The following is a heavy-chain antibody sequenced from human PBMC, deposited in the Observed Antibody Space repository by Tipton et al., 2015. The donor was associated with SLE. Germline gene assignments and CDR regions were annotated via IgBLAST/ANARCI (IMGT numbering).Heavy chain of an antibody. CDR1: GFTFSSYS. D-gene: IGHD2-15*01. Sequence: SLRLSCAASGFTFSSYSMNWVRQAPGKGLEWVSYISSSSSTIYYADSVKGRFTVSRDNAKNSLYLQMNSLRDEDTAVYYCARDRRGGGSSLEWYLDLWGRGTLVTVSS. J-gene: IGHJ2*01. CDR2: ISSSSSTI. V-gene: IGHV3-48*02. CDR3: ARDRRGGGSSLEWYLDL.